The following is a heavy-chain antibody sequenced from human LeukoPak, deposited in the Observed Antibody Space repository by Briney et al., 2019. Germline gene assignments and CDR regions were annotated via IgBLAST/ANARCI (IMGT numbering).Heavy chain of an antibody. CDR1: GGSISSYY. CDR3: AREGTTGRNLNWFDS. J-gene: IGHJ5*01. D-gene: IGHD1-1*01. Sequence: SETLSLTCTASGGSISSYYWSWIRQPPGKGLEWIGHIHNSGNTNYNPSLKSRVTLSVDTSKNQFSLKLSSVTAVDTAVYYCAREGTTGRNLNWFDSWGQGTLVTVSS. CDR2: IHNSGNT. V-gene: IGHV4-59*01.